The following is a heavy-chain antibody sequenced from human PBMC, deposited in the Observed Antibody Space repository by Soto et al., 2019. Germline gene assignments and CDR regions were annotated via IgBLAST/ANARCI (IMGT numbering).Heavy chain of an antibody. CDR3: ARDKYCSGGSCRKNWFDP. J-gene: IGHJ5*02. Sequence: SETLSLTCTVSGGSISSSYWSWIRQPPGKGLEWLAYIYDDGSANYNPSLKSRATISLDMSKNQFSLKLTSVTAADTAVYYCARDKYCSGGSCRKNWFDPWGQGTLVTAPQ. V-gene: IGHV4-59*01. CDR2: IYDDGSA. CDR1: GGSISSSY. D-gene: IGHD2-15*01.